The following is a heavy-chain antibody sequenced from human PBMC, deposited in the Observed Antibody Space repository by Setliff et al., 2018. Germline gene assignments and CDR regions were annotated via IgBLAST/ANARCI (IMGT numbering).Heavy chain of an antibody. D-gene: IGHD3-22*01. CDR1: GGTFRTDG. J-gene: IGHJ4*02. Sequence: ASVKVSCKASGGTFRTDGFNWVRQAPGQGLEWMGRIIPVFGTAKYSQEFQGRVTISADESTRTAYLDLRSLRFEDTAVYYCARDTRDKYDTSGYYLSLDSWGQGTLVTVS. CDR3: ARDTRDKYDTSGYYLSLDS. V-gene: IGHV1-69*13. CDR2: IIPVFGTA.